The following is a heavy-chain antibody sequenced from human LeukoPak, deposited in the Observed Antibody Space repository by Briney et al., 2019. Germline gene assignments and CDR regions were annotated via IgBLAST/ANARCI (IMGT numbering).Heavy chain of an antibody. J-gene: IGHJ4*02. CDR1: GYSISSAYY. CDR2: IYHSGST. V-gene: IGHV4-38-2*02. CDR3: ASIWKGEYYYGSGSYYFRFDY. D-gene: IGHD3-10*01. Sequence: SETLSLTCTVSGYSISSAYYWGWIRQPPGKGLEWIGSIYHSGSTYYNPSLKSRVTISVDTSKNQFSLKLSSVTAADTAVYYCASIWKGEYYYGSGSYYFRFDYWGQGTLVTVSS.